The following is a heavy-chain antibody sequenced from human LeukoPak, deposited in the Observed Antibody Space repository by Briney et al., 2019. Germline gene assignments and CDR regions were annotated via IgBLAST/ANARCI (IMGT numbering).Heavy chain of an antibody. V-gene: IGHV3-21*01. J-gene: IGHJ5*02. D-gene: IGHD3-10*01. CDR1: GFIFSGYV. CDR3: ARGPQFSGPGWFDP. CDR2: ITFSSSHI. Sequence: GGSLRLSCAASGFIFSGYVMTWVRQAPGKGLECVSSITFSSSHIYYADSVKGRFTISRDNTKDSLYLQMNSLRAEDTAIYYCARGPQFSGPGWFDPWGQGTLVTVSS.